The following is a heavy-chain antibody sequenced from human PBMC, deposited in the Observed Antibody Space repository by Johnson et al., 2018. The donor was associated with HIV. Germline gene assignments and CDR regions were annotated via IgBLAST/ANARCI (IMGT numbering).Heavy chain of an antibody. V-gene: IGHV3-66*01. CDR3: ARDVGSGPAFDI. Sequence: VQLVESGGGLVQSGGSLRLSCEASGFTVSSNYMSWVRQAPGKGLEWVSVIYSGGSAFYADSVKGRFIISRDNAKNSLYLQMNSLRAEDTAVYYCARDVGSGPAFDIWGQGTMVTVSS. CDR1: GFTVSSNY. J-gene: IGHJ3*02. CDR2: IYSGGSA. D-gene: IGHD2-15*01.